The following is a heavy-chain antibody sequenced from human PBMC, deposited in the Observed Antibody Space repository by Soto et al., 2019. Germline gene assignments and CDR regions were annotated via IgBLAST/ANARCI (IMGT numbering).Heavy chain of an antibody. CDR3: ARDRDSSGYRDY. J-gene: IGHJ4*02. Sequence: XSVKVSCKASGCTFTRYYMHWVRQAPGQGLDWMRTLXPSGAXTSYPQKFPGXXTMTRDTXXSTVYMDLSSLRSEDTAVYYCARDRDSSGYRDYWGQGTLVTVSS. CDR1: GCTFTRYY. V-gene: IGHV1-46*03. CDR2: LXPSGAXT. D-gene: IGHD3-22*01.